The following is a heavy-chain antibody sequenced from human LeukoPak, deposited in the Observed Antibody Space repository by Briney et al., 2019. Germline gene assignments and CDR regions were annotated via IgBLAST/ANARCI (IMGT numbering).Heavy chain of an antibody. V-gene: IGHV3-30*18. CDR3: AKVALIAAAGTSDY. Sequence: GGSLRLSCAASGFTFSSYGMHWVRQAPGKGLEWVAVISYDGSNKYYADSVKGRFTISRDNSKNTLYLQMNSLRAEDTAVYYCAKVALIAAAGTSDYWGQGTLVTVSS. D-gene: IGHD6-13*01. CDR1: GFTFSSYG. J-gene: IGHJ4*02. CDR2: ISYDGSNK.